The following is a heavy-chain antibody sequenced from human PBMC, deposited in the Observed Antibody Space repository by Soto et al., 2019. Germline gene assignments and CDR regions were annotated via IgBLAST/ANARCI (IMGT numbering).Heavy chain of an antibody. D-gene: IGHD3-22*01. CDR2: FFYSGST. J-gene: IGHJ5*02. V-gene: IGHV4-39*01. Sequence: SETLSLTCIVSGGSFSSSSYYWGWIRQPPGKGLEWIGSFFYSGSTYYNPSLKSRVTISVDTSKNQFSLRLSSVTAADTAVYYCARAYYDSSGYSLDPWGQGILVTVSS. CDR1: GGSFSSSSYY. CDR3: ARAYYDSSGYSLDP.